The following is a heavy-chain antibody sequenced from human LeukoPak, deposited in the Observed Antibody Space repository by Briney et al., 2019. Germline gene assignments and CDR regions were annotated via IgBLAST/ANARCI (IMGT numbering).Heavy chain of an antibody. V-gene: IGHV3-21*01. CDR3: AKMGKTENHYGSGRFSYYYYMDV. D-gene: IGHD3-10*01. CDR1: GFTFSTYN. Sequence: GGSLRLSCAASGFTFSTYNMNWVRQAPGKGLEWVSSISSSTSYISYADSVKGRFTISRDNAKNSLHLHMNNLRAEDTAVYYCAKMGKTENHYGSGRFSYYYYMDVWGKGTTVTISS. CDR2: ISSSTSYI. J-gene: IGHJ6*03.